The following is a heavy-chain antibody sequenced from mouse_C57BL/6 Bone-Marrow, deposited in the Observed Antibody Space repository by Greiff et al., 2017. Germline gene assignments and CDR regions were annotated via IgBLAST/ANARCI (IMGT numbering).Heavy chain of an antibody. CDR3: AKWGSYDGDY. D-gene: IGHD2-12*01. CDR2: IWGDGST. J-gene: IGHJ2*01. Sequence: VQGLESGPGLVAPSPSLSITCTVSGFSLTSYGVSWVRQPPGKGLEWLGVIWGDGSTNYHSALISRLSICKDNSKIQVFLNLNGLQTHDTATYYCAKWGSYDGDYWGKGTTLTVSS. V-gene: IGHV2-3*01. CDR1: GFSLTSYG.